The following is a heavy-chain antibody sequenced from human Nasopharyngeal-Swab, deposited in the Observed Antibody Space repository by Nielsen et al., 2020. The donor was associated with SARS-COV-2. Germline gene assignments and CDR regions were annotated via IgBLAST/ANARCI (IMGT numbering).Heavy chain of an antibody. CDR2: IYYSGST. CDR3: ARPLYRSGWYMGTNSKPYNWFDP. D-gene: IGHD6-19*01. CDR1: GGSISSSSYY. Sequence: WGSLRLSCTVSGGSISSSSYYWGWIRQPQGKGREGIGNIYYSGSTNHHLPLKSRVTISVDTSKNQFSLKLSSVTAADTAVYYCARPLYRSGWYMGTNSKPYNWFDPWGQGTLVTVSS. J-gene: IGHJ5*02. V-gene: IGHV4-39*01.